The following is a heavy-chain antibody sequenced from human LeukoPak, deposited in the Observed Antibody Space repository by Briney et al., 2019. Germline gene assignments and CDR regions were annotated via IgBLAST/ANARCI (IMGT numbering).Heavy chain of an antibody. CDR2: INTNSGGT. Sequence: ASVKVSCKASGYTFTGYYMHWVRQAPGQGLEWMGWINTNSGGTNYAQKFQGRVTMTMDTSISTAYMELSRLRSDDTAVYYCARVFGYQLLHNDYWGQGTLVTVSS. CDR1: GYTFTGYY. J-gene: IGHJ4*02. V-gene: IGHV1-2*02. CDR3: ARVFGYQLLHNDY. D-gene: IGHD2-2*01.